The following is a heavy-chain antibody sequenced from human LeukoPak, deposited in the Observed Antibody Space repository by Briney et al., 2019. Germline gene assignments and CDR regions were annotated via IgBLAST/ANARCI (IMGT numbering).Heavy chain of an antibody. CDR3: AREVGYCSGGSCLPHFDY. J-gene: IGHJ4*02. D-gene: IGHD2-15*01. CDR2: INPTGGST. CDR1: GFTFSTYA. V-gene: IGHV3-21*01. Sequence: PGGSLRLSCAASGFTFSTYAVSWVRQAPGKGLEWISSINPTGGSTNYADSVKGRFTISRDNAKNSLYLQMNSLRAEDTAVYYCAREVGYCSGGSCLPHFDYWGQGTLVTVSS.